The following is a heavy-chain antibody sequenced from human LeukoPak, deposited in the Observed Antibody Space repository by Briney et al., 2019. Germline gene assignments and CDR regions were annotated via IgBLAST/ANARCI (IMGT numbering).Heavy chain of an antibody. CDR1: GFTFSSYA. Sequence: PGGSLRLSCAASGFTFSSYAMGWVRQAPGKGLEWVSAISGSGGSTYYADSVKGRFTISRDNAKNSLYLQMNSLRAEDTAVYYCARDLEYSSSAGFDYWGQGTLVTVSS. CDR2: ISGSGGST. CDR3: ARDLEYSSSAGFDY. D-gene: IGHD6-6*01. V-gene: IGHV3-23*01. J-gene: IGHJ4*02.